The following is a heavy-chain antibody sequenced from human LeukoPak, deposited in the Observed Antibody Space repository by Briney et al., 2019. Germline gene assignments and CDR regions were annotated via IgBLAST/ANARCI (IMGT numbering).Heavy chain of an antibody. V-gene: IGHV3-48*04. D-gene: IGHD3/OR15-3a*01. CDR2: ISSSSSTI. J-gene: IGHJ4*02. Sequence: GGSLRLSCAASGFTFSSYSMNWVRQAPGKGLEWVSYISSSSSTIYYADSVKGRFTISRDNAKNSLYLQMNSLRAEDTAVYYCARDLKRGGPQGTGYFDYWGQGTLVTVSS. CDR1: GFTFSSYS. CDR3: ARDLKRGGPQGTGYFDY.